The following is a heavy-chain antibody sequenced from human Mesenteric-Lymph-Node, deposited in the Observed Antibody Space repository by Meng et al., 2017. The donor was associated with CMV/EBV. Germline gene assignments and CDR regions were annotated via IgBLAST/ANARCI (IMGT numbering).Heavy chain of an antibody. CDR3: ATDSLLRTFYYYYGMDV. V-gene: IGHV3-15*01. CDR2: IKSQTDSGTT. CDR1: GFTFINKW. D-gene: IGHD3-3*01. J-gene: IGHJ6*02. Sequence: GESLKISCAASGFTFINKWMSWVRQAPGKGLEWVGRIKSQTDSGTTDYAAPVKGRFTISRDDSKTTLYLQMDSLKTEDTAVYYCATDSLLRTFYYYYGMDVWGQGTTVTVSS.